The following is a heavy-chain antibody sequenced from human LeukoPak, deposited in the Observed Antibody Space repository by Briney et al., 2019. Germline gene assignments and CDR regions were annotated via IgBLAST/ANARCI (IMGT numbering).Heavy chain of an antibody. CDR1: GYTFTSYG. J-gene: IGHJ5*02. V-gene: IGHV1-18*01. Sequence: ASVKVSCKASGYTFTSYGISWVRQAPGQGLEWMGWISAYNGNTNYAQKLQGRVTMTTDTSTSTAYMELRSLRSDDTAVYYCARDGAYCSGGSGRAYNWFAPGGQEPLVTVSS. CDR2: ISAYNGNT. D-gene: IGHD2-15*01. CDR3: ARDGAYCSGGSGRAYNWFAP.